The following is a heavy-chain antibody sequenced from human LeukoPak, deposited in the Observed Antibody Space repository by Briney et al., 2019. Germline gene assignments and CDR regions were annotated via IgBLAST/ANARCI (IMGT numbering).Heavy chain of an antibody. CDR1: GFTFSSYG. V-gene: IGHV3-33*01. J-gene: IGHJ6*02. Sequence: GGSLRLSCAASGFTFSSYGMHWVRQAPGKGLEWVAVIWYDGSNKYYADSVKGRFTISRDNSKNTLYLQMNSLRAEDTAVYYCARDRSASSPLTTSYGMDVWGQGTTVTVSS. CDR2: IWYDGSNK. CDR3: ARDRSASSPLTTSYGMDV. D-gene: IGHD1-1*01.